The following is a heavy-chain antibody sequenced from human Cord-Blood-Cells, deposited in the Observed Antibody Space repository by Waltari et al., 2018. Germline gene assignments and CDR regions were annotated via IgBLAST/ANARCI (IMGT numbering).Heavy chain of an antibody. J-gene: IGHJ4*02. CDR3: ATDRYDILTGYQYYFDY. V-gene: IGHV1-24*01. D-gene: IGHD3-9*01. CDR1: GNTLTELS. CDR2: FDPEDGET. Sequence: QVQLVQSGAEVKKPGASVKVSCKVSGNTLTELSITWVRPGPGQGLEWMGGFDPEDGETIYAQKFQGRVTMTEDTSTDTAYMELSSLRSEDTAVYYCATDRYDILTGYQYYFDYWGQGTLVTVSS.